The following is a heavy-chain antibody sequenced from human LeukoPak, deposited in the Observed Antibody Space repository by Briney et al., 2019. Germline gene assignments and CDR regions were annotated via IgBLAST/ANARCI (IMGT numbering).Heavy chain of an antibody. D-gene: IGHD1-1*01. Sequence: GSLRLSCAASGFTFSSYGMHWVRQAPGKGLEWVAFIRYDGSNKYYADSVKGRFTISRDNSKNTLYLQMNSLRAEDTAVYYCAKVEPRRGDAFDIWGQGTMVTVSS. CDR3: AKVEPRRGDAFDI. CDR2: IRYDGSNK. J-gene: IGHJ3*02. V-gene: IGHV3-30*02. CDR1: GFTFSSYG.